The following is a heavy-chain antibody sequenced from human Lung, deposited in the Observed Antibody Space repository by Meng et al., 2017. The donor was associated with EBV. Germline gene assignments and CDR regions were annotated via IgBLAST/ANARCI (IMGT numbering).Heavy chain of an antibody. V-gene: IGHV4-34*01. D-gene: IGHD3-10*01. CDR3: ARKAVLLWFGDTGGYFDY. Sequence: QVQLQQWGAGLLKPSETLSLTCAVYGGSFSGYYWSWIRQPPGKGLEWIGEINHSGSTNYNLSLKSRVTISVDTSKNQFSLKLSSVTAADTAVYYCARKAVLLWFGDTGGYFDYWGQGTLVTVSS. CDR1: GGSFSGYY. J-gene: IGHJ4*02. CDR2: INHSGST.